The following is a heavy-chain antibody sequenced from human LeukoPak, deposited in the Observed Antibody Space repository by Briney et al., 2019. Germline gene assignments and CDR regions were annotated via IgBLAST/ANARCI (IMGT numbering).Heavy chain of an antibody. CDR2: IDSDGSST. V-gene: IGHV3-74*03. D-gene: IGHD2-2*03. J-gene: IGHJ4*02. CDR1: GFTFSSYW. Sequence: GGSLRLSCAASGFTFSSYWMHWVRQAPGKGLVWVSRIDSDGSSTKYADSVKGRFTISRDNAKNTLYVQMNNLRAEDTAVYYCARVDPKAPGDYSWGRGTLVTVSS. CDR3: ARVDPKAPGDYS.